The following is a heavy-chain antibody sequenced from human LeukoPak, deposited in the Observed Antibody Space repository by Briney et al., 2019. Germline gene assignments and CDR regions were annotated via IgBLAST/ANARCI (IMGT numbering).Heavy chain of an antibody. Sequence: GGSLRLSCAASGFTFSSYELNWVRQAPGMGLEWVSYISSSGSTISYADSVKGRFTVSRDNAKNSLYLQMDRLRAEDTAVYYCARDDNYYDSSDYFYDAFEIWGQGTTVTVSS. D-gene: IGHD3-22*01. V-gene: IGHV3-48*03. J-gene: IGHJ3*02. CDR3: ARDDNYYDSSDYFYDAFEI. CDR1: GFTFSSYE. CDR2: ISSSGSTI.